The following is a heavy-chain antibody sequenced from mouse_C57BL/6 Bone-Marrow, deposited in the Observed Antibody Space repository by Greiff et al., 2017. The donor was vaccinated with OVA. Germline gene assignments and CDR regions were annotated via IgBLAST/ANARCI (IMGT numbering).Heavy chain of an antibody. CDR3: ARSGYYGLYWYFDV. CDR2: INPGSGGT. D-gene: IGHD1-1*01. Sequence: QVQLQQSGAELVRPGTSVKVSCKASGYAFTNYLIEWVKQRPGQGLEWIGVINPGSGGTTYNEKFKGKATLTADKSSSPAYMQLSSLTSEDSAVYFCARSGYYGLYWYFDVWGTGTTVTVSS. V-gene: IGHV1-54*01. J-gene: IGHJ1*03. CDR1: GYAFTNYL.